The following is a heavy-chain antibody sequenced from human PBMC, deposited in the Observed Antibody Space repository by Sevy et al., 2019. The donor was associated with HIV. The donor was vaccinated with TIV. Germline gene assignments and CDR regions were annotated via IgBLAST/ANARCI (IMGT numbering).Heavy chain of an antibody. V-gene: IGHV3-11*01. CDR3: ARDHVKDGDLGDYYYYAMDV. CDR1: GCTFSDYY. J-gene: IGHJ6*02. D-gene: IGHD4-17*01. Sequence: GGSLRLSCAASGCTFSDYYMSWIRQAPGKGLQWISYISSSGDTIYYADSVKGRITTSRDNAKNSLSLQMNSLRAEGTAVYYCARDHVKDGDLGDYYYYAMDVWGQGTTVTVSS. CDR2: ISSSGDTI.